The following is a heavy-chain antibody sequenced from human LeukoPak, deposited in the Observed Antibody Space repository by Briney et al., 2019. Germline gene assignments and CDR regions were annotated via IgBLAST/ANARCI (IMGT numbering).Heavy chain of an antibody. V-gene: IGHV3-11*01. J-gene: IGHJ4*02. CDR2: ISSSGSTI. Sequence: GGSLRLSCAASGFTFSDYYMSWVRQAPGKGLEYVSYISSSGSTIYYADSVKGRFTISRDNAKSSLYLQMNSLRAEDTAVYYCARDKRVMTTFGGVILDYWGQGTLVTVSS. D-gene: IGHD3-16*02. CDR1: GFTFSDYY. CDR3: ARDKRVMTTFGGVILDY.